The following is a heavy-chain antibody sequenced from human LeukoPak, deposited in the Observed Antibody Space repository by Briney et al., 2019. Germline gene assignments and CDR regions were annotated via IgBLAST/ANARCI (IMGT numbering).Heavy chain of an antibody. D-gene: IGHD6-19*01. J-gene: IGHJ4*02. V-gene: IGHV3-7*01. CDR3: VTKEPSTIGWSY. CDR1: GFTFNRDW. Sequence: GGSLRLSCTASGFTFNRDWTAWVRQAPGKGLEWVANIKEDGSEKNYVDSVKGRFTISRDNAENSVYLQMNDLRAEDTGVYYCVTKEPSTIGWSYWGQGTLVTVSS. CDR2: IKEDGSEK.